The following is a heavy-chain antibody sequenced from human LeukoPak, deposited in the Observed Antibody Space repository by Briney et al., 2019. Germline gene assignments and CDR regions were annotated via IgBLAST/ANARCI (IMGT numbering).Heavy chain of an antibody. Sequence: GSLRLSCAASGFTFSDYYMSWIRQAPGKGLEWVSAISGSGGSTYYANSVKGRFTISRDNSKNTLYLQMNSLRAEDTAVYYCAKGLWIMNYDFWSGLYYFDYWGQGTLVTVSS. D-gene: IGHD3-3*01. CDR1: GFTFSDYY. V-gene: IGHV3-23*01. CDR3: AKGLWIMNYDFWSGLYYFDY. CDR2: ISGSGGST. J-gene: IGHJ4*02.